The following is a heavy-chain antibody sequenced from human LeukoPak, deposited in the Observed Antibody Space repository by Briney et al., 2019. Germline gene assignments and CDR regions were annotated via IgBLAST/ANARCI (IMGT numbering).Heavy chain of an antibody. J-gene: IGHJ4*02. CDR1: GGSISSYH. D-gene: IGHD6-6*01. CDR3: ARGAAARRSDY. CDR2: IYYSGST. V-gene: IGHV4-59*01. Sequence: SETLSLTCTVSGGSISSYHWSWVRQPPGKGLEWIGYIYYSGSTNYNPSLKSRVTISVDTSKNQFSLKLSSVTAADTAVYYCARGAAARRSDYWGQGTLVTVSS.